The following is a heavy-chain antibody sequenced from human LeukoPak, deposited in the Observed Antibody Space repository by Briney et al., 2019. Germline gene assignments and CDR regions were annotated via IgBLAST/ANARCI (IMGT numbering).Heavy chain of an antibody. J-gene: IGHJ4*02. CDR2: IGGSGDNI. V-gene: IGHV3-23*01. Sequence: PGGSLRLSCAASGFTFSRNGMCCVRQAPGKGLEWVSVIGGSGDNIHYADSVKGRFTISRDNSKNTLYLQMNSLRAEDTATYYCAKDIRGSFDYWGQGTLVTVSS. D-gene: IGHD4-23*01. CDR1: GFTFSRNG. CDR3: AKDIRGSFDY.